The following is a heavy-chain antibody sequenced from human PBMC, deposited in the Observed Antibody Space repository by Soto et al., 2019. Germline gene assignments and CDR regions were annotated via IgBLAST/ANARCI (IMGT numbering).Heavy chain of an antibody. D-gene: IGHD2-2*01. CDR3: AKDVSSTSLRRVRYGMDV. Sequence: GGSLRLSCAASGFTFSSYGMHWVRQAPGKGLEWVAVISYDGSNKYYADSVKGRFTISRDNSKNTLYLQMNSLRAEDTAVYYCAKDVSSTSLRRVRYGMDVWGQGTTVTVAS. J-gene: IGHJ6*02. V-gene: IGHV3-30*18. CDR2: ISYDGSNK. CDR1: GFTFSSYG.